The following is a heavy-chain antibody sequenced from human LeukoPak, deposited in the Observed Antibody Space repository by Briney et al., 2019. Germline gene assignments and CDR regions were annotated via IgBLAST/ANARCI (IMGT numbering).Heavy chain of an antibody. CDR1: GGSISSYY. D-gene: IGHD1-1*01. CDR3: ASRRQPNWFDP. Sequence: SETLSLTCTVSGGSISSYYWSSIRQPPGKGLEWIGYIYYSGSTNYNPSLKSRVTISVDTSKNQFSLKLSSVTAADTAVYYCASRRQPNWFDPWGQGTLVTVSS. J-gene: IGHJ5*02. V-gene: IGHV4-59*01. CDR2: IYYSGST.